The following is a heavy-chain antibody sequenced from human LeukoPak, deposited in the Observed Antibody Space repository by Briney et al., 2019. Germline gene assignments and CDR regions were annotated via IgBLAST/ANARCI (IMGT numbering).Heavy chain of an antibody. J-gene: IGHJ5*02. D-gene: IGHD3-10*01. V-gene: IGHV3-23*01. CDR1: GFTFSSYA. Sequence: PGGSLRLSCAASGFTFSSYAMSWVRQAPGMGLEWVSGIGASGGGTYYADSVKGRFTISRDNAKNTLYLQMNSLRAEDTAVYYCARETFGEEGNWFDPWGQGTLVTVSS. CDR2: IGASGGGT. CDR3: ARETFGEEGNWFDP.